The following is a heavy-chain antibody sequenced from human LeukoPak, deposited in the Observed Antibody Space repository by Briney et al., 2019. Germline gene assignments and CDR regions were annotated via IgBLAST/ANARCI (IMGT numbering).Heavy chain of an antibody. D-gene: IGHD3-22*01. Sequence: ASVKVSCKVSGYTLTELSMHWVRQAPGKGLEWMGGFDPEDGETIYAQKFQGRVTMTEDTSTDTAYMELSSLRSEDTAVYYCARGSTPSYYYDSSGHFDYWGQGTLVTVSS. V-gene: IGHV1-24*01. J-gene: IGHJ4*02. CDR3: ARGSTPSYYYDSSGHFDY. CDR2: FDPEDGET. CDR1: GYTLTELS.